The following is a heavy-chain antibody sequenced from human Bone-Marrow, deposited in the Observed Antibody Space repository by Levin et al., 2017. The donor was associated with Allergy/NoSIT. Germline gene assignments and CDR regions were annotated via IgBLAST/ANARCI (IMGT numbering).Heavy chain of an antibody. V-gene: IGHV2-5*02. Sequence: NVSGPTLVKPTQTVTLTCTFAGFSLSTSGVAVGWIRQPPGKALEWLAMIYWDDDKRYSPSLKSRLTITKDTSKNQVVLTMTNMDPVDTATYYCAHRREAVPGSKVGGFDYWGQGTLVTVSS. J-gene: IGHJ4*02. CDR3: AHRREAVPGSKVGGFDY. CDR1: GFSLSTSGVA. D-gene: IGHD6-19*01. CDR2: IYWDDDK.